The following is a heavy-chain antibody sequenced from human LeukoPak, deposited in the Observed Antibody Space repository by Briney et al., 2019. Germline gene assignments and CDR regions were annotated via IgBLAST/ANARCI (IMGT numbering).Heavy chain of an antibody. CDR2: INSYGSST. V-gene: IGHV3-74*01. Sequence: GGSLRLSCAASGFTFSSYWMHWVRQAPGKGLVWVSRINSYGSSTSYADSVKGRFTISRDNAKNTLYLQMNSLRAEDTAMYYCAKGAGGSYGLYYFDYWGQGTLLTVSS. J-gene: IGHJ4*02. D-gene: IGHD3-10*01. CDR1: GFTFSSYW. CDR3: AKGAGGSYGLYYFDY.